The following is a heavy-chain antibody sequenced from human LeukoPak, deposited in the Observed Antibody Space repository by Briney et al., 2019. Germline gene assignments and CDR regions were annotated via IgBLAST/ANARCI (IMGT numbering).Heavy chain of an antibody. V-gene: IGHV3-20*04. CDR3: ARKGLGVELGGFDS. CDR2: LNRNGDIT. CDR1: GFTFSSYE. Sequence: GGSLRLSCAASGFTFSSYEMNWVRQVPGKGLEWVSGLNRNGDITGYADFVQGRFTISRDNAKNSLYLQMNSLRVEDTALYYCARKGLGVELGGFDSWGQGTLVTVSS. J-gene: IGHJ4*02. D-gene: IGHD1-26*01.